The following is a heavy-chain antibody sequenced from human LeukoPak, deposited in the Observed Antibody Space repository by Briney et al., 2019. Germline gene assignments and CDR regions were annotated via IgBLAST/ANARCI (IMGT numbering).Heavy chain of an antibody. D-gene: IGHD6-6*01. J-gene: IGHJ6*03. CDR2: ISGSGGST. V-gene: IGHV3-23*01. CDR1: GFNFRSYG. Sequence: TGGSLRLSCSASGFNFRSYGMIWVRQAPGKGLEWVSAISGSGGSTYYADSVKGRFTISRDNSKNTLYLQMSSLRAEDTAVYYCAKNGGSGSIAAPNHYYYYYMDVWGKGTTVTVSS. CDR3: AKNGGSGSIAAPNHYYYYYMDV.